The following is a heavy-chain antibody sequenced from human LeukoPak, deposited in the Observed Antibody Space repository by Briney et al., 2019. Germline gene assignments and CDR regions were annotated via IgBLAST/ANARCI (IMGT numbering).Heavy chain of an antibody. Sequence: GGSLRLSCAASGFTFSSYDMHWVRQAPGKGLEWVAVISFDGSNKYYADSVKGRFTISRDNSKNTLYLQMNSLRAEDTAVYYCAKEIPGTGWFDPWGQGTLVTVSS. J-gene: IGHJ5*02. CDR2: ISFDGSNK. D-gene: IGHD3/OR15-3a*01. CDR1: GFTFSSYD. V-gene: IGHV3-30*18. CDR3: AKEIPGTGWFDP.